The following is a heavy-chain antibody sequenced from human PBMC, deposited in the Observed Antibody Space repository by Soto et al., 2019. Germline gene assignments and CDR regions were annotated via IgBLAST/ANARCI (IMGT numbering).Heavy chain of an antibody. CDR3: ARAGYDSSGYYYG. CDR1: AGSISSYY. V-gene: IGHV4-59*01. CDR2: IYYSGST. Sequence: PSETLSLTCTVSAGSISSYYWSWIRQPPGKGLEWIGYIYYSGSTNYNPSLKSRVTISVDTSKNQFSLKLSSVTAADTAVYYCARAGYDSSGYYYG. D-gene: IGHD3-22*01. J-gene: IGHJ6*01.